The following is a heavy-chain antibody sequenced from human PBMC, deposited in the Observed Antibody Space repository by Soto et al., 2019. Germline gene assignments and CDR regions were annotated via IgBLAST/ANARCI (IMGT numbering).Heavy chain of an antibody. J-gene: IGHJ4*02. CDR3: ARGPSYSDSYFDY. CDR1: GFTFSSYA. D-gene: IGHD4-17*01. CDR2: ISGSGGST. V-gene: IGHV3-23*01. Sequence: GGSLRLSCAASGFTFSSYAMSWVRQAPGKGLEWVSAISGSGGSTYYADSVKGRFTISGDNSKNTVYLQMNSLRLEDTAVYYCARGPSYSDSYFDYWRQGTLVTVSS.